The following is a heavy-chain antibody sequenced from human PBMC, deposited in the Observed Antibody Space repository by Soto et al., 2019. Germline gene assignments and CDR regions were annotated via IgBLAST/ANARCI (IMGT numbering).Heavy chain of an antibody. CDR3: ARLNIVVVPAALYYYMDV. CDR1: GGSISSYY. V-gene: IGHV4-59*08. Sequence: SETLSLTCTVSGGSISSYYWSWIRQPPGKGLEWIGYIYYSGSTNYNPSLKSRVTISVDTSKNQFSLKLSSVTAADTAVYYCARLNIVVVPAALYYYMDVWGKGTTVTVSS. CDR2: IYYSGST. D-gene: IGHD2-2*01. J-gene: IGHJ6*03.